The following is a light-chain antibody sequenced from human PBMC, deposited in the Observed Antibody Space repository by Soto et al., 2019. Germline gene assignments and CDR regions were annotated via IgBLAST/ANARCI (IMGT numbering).Light chain of an antibody. J-gene: IGLJ1*01. Sequence: SYELTQPPSVSVAPGQTARVTCGGINVASRRVHWFQQKPGQAPALVVYDDRDRPSGIPERFSGANSGNTATLTISRVEAGDEADYFCQVWDSASDHYVFGTGTKVTAL. CDR3: QVWDSASDHYV. CDR2: DDR. V-gene: IGLV3-21*02. CDR1: NVASRR.